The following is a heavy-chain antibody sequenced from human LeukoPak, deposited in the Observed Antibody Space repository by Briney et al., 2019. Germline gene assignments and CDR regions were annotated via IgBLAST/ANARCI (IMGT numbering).Heavy chain of an antibody. CDR1: GFIFHNYG. D-gene: IGHD3-22*01. J-gene: IGHJ5*02. V-gene: IGHV3-23*01. CDR3: AKGSSGYFVDL. Sequence: GGSLRLSCAASGFIFHNYGLIWVRQAPGKALEWVSAYSNDGGGTNYADFVKGRFTISRDNSKNTLFLQMNSLRAEDTALYYCAKGSSGYFVDLWGQGTLVTVSS. CDR2: YSNDGGGT.